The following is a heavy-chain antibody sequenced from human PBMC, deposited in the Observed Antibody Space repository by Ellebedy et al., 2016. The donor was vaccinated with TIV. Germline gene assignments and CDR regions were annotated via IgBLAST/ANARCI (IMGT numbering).Heavy chain of an antibody. J-gene: IGHJ6*02. D-gene: IGHD6-13*01. V-gene: IGHV1-69*13. CDR3: ARTSYSSSWYGAGHYYYYGMDV. Sequence: ASVKVSCKASGGTFSSYAISWVRQAPGQGLEWMGGIIPIFGTANYAQKFQGRVTITADESTSTAYMELSSLRSEDTAVYYCARTSYSSSWYGAGHYYYYGMDVWGQGTTVTVSS. CDR1: GGTFSSYA. CDR2: IIPIFGTA.